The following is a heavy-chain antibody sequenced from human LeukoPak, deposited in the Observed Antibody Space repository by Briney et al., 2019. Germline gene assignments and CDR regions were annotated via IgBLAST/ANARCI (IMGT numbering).Heavy chain of an antibody. CDR1: GGSISSSSYY. CDR2: IYYSGST. V-gene: IGHV4-39*01. D-gene: IGHD5-24*01. Sequence: PSETLSLTCTVSGGSISSSSYYWGWIRQPPGKGLEWIATIYYSGSTYYNPSLKSRVTISVDTSKNQFSLKLSSVTAADTAVYYCARQSDETRNFDYWGQGTLVTVSS. CDR3: ARQSDETRNFDY. J-gene: IGHJ4*02.